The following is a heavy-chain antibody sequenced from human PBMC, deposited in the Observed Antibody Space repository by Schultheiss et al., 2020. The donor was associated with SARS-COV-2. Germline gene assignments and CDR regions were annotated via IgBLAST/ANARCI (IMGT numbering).Heavy chain of an antibody. J-gene: IGHJ5*02. CDR1: GYSFTSYW. D-gene: IGHD5-18*01. CDR3: ARQFRGYSYIDFDP. Sequence: GESLKISCKGSGYSFTSYWISWVRQMPGKGLDWMGRIDPSDSYTNYSPSFQGHVTMSADKSISTAYLQWRSLKASETAMYYCARQFRGYSYIDFDPWGQGTLVTVSS. V-gene: IGHV5-10-1*01. CDR2: IDPSDSYT.